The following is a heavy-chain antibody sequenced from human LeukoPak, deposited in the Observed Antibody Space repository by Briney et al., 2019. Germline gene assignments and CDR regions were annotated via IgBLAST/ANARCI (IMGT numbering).Heavy chain of an antibody. CDR3: ARLVPPSPADWGSGWFDP. CDR2: IYYSGST. CDR1: GGSISSSSYY. D-gene: IGHD7-27*01. V-gene: IGHV4-39*01. Sequence: PSETLSLTCTVSGGSISSSSYYWAWIRQPPGKGLEWIGSIYYSGSTYYNPSLKSRVTISVDTSKNQFSLKLSSVTAADTAVYYCARLVPPSPADWGSGWFDPWGQGTLVTVSS. J-gene: IGHJ5*02.